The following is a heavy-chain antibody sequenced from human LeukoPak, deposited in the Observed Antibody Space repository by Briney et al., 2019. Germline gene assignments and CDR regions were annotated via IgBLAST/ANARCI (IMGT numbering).Heavy chain of an antibody. CDR1: EFTFSNFG. D-gene: IGHD6-25*01. Sequence: GRSLRLSCIASEFTFSNFGMHWVRQAPGKGLEWVAMISSDGSNGYYGDSVRGRFTISRDTSKNSLYLQMDSLRGEDTAVYYCAKDEAMYSSGPLEYWGQGTLVTVSS. CDR3: AKDEAMYSSGPLEY. V-gene: IGHV3-30*18. CDR2: ISSDGSNG. J-gene: IGHJ4*02.